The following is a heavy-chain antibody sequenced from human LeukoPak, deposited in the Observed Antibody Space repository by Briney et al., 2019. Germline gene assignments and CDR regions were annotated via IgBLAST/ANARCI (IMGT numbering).Heavy chain of an antibody. CDR3: AREHYDSSGYYFDY. V-gene: IGHV4-31*03. D-gene: IGHD3-22*01. CDR1: GGSISSGGYY. J-gene: IGHJ4*02. Sequence: SQTLSLTCTVSGGSISSGGYYWSWIRQHPGKGLEWIGYIYYSGSTYYNPSLKSRVTISVDTSKNQFSLKLSSVTVADTAVYYCAREHYDSSGYYFDYWGQGTLVTVSS. CDR2: IYYSGST.